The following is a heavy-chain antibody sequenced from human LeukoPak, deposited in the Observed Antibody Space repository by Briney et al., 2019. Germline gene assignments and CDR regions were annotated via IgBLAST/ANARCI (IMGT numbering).Heavy chain of an antibody. D-gene: IGHD6-6*01. V-gene: IGHV3-48*04. CDR1: GFTFSTYS. CDR3: ARSYSSSSGTAWDN. Sequence: GGSLRLSCAASGFTFSTYSMNWVRQAPGKGLEWLSYISSSSSTIYYADSVKSRFTISRDNAKNSLYLQMNSLRGEDTAVYYCARSYSSSSGTAWDNWGQGTLVTVSS. CDR2: ISSSSSTI. J-gene: IGHJ4*02.